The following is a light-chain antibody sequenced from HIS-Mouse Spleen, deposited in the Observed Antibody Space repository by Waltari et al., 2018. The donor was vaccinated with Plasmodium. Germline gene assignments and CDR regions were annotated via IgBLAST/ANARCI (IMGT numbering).Light chain of an antibody. V-gene: IGKV3-15*01. CDR3: QQYKNWSFT. CDR1: QSVSRN. Sequence: EIVMTQSPAILSVSPGERATLSCRASQSVSRNLSWYQQKPGKAPGLRIYGASTRATGSLARFSGSESGTEFTLTISSLQSEYFAVYCCQQYKNWSFTFGPRTKVGIK. J-gene: IGKJ3*01. CDR2: GAS.